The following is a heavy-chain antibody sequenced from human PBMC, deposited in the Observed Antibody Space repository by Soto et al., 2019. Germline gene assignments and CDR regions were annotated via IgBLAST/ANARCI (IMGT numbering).Heavy chain of an antibody. CDR1: GYTFTGYY. CDR2: INPNNGDT. D-gene: IGHD5-12*01. CDR3: ARHSGYDYVFDY. V-gene: IGHV1-2*02. Sequence: QVQLVQSGAEVKKPGASVKVSCKASGYTFTGYYIHWVRQAPGQGLEWMGWINPNNGDTNYAQKFQGRVSMTRDTSTSTAYMELSSLRFDDTAVYCCARHSGYDYVFDYWGQGTLVTVSS. J-gene: IGHJ4*02.